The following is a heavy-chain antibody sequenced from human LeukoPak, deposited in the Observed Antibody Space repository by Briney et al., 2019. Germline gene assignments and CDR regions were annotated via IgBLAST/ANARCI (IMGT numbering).Heavy chain of an antibody. J-gene: IGHJ3*02. Sequence: SETLSLTCAVYGGSFSGYYWSWIRQPPGKGLEWIGEINHSGSTNYNPSLKSRVTISVDTSKNQFSLKLSSVTAADTAVYYCARDWTTTVSYDAFDIWGQGTMVTVSS. CDR1: GGSFSGYY. CDR3: ARDWTTTVSYDAFDI. D-gene: IGHD4-17*01. V-gene: IGHV4-34*01. CDR2: INHSGST.